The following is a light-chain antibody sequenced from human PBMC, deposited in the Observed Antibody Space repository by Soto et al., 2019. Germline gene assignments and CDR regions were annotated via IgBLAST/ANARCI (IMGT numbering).Light chain of an antibody. Sequence: DIQLTQSPSFLSASVGDRVTITCRASQAIDTYLAWYQQKPGKAPKLLIYAASLLQSGVPSRFSGSGSGTEFTLTINRLQPEDFASYSCQQLNSFPFIFGQGTRLEIK. V-gene: IGKV1-9*01. J-gene: IGKJ5*01. CDR1: QAIDTY. CDR2: AAS. CDR3: QQLNSFPFI.